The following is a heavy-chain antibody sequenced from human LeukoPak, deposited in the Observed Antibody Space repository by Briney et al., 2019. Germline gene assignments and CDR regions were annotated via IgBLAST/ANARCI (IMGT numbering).Heavy chain of an antibody. CDR1: GFTFSTYG. CDR2: IRYDGSNK. CDR3: AKPYSSSSEDYY. V-gene: IGHV3-30*02. Sequence: GGSLRLSCAASGFTFSTYGMHWVRQAPGKGLEWVAFIRYDGSNKYYADSVKGRFTISRDNSKNTLYLQMSSLRAEDTAVYYCAKPYSSSSEDYYWGQGTLVTVSS. J-gene: IGHJ4*02. D-gene: IGHD6-6*01.